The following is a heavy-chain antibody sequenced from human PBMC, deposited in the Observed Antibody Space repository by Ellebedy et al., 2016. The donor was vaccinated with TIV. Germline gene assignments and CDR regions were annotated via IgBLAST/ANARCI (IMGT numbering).Heavy chain of an antibody. CDR3: AGDNFYCGGDCYYPDAFDI. CDR1: GFTFSSYS. V-gene: IGHV3-48*02. Sequence: PGGSLRLSCAASGFTFSSYSMNWVRQAPGKGLEWVSYISSSSSTIYYADSVKGRFTISRDNAKNSLYLQMNSLRDEDTAVYYCAGDNFYCGGDCYYPDAFDIWGQGTMVTVSS. J-gene: IGHJ3*02. D-gene: IGHD2-21*02. CDR2: ISSSSSTI.